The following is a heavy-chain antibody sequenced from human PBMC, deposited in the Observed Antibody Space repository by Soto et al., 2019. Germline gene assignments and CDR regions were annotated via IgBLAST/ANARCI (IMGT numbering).Heavy chain of an antibody. CDR3: AKDGETKQWLRYFDY. J-gene: IGHJ4*02. CDR2: ISYDGSNT. CDR1: GFTFSSYA. V-gene: IGHV3-30*18. Sequence: GGSLRLSCAVSGFTFSSYAMHWVRQAPGKGLEYVAIISYDGSNTYYADSVKGRFTISLDNSKNTLYLQLNSLRAEDTAVYYCAKDGETKQWLRYFDYWGQGTLVTVSS. D-gene: IGHD6-19*01.